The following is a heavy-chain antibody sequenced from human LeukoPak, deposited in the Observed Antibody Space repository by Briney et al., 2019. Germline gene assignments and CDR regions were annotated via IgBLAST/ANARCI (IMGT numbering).Heavy chain of an antibody. J-gene: IGHJ4*02. Sequence: SETLSLTCAVYGGSFSGYYWSWIRQPPGKGLEWIGEINHSGSTNYNPSLKSRVTISVDTSKNQFSLKLSSVTAADTAVYYCARLSLARGYSYGLDYWGQGTLVTVSS. CDR2: INHSGST. CDR3: ARLSLARGYSYGLDY. V-gene: IGHV4-34*01. CDR1: GGSFSGYY. D-gene: IGHD5-18*01.